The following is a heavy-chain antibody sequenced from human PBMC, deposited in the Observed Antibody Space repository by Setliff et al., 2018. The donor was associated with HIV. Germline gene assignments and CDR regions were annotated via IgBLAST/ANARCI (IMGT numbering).Heavy chain of an antibody. CDR1: GGPFSSTS. J-gene: IGHJ6*03. D-gene: IGHD3-10*01. CDR3: ARGRLLWSGSYYYYYMDV. V-gene: IGHV4-59*01. CDR2: IYYSGNT. Sequence: SETLSLTCTVSGGPFSSTSWSWIRQFPGQGLEWIGYIYYSGNTNYNPSLKSRVTISIDTSKNRFFLKLNSVTAADTAVYYCARGRLLWSGSYYYYYMDVWGKGTTVTVSS.